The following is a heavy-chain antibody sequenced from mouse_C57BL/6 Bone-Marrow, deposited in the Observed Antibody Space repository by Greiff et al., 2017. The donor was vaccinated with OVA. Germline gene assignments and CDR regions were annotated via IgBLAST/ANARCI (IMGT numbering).Heavy chain of an antibody. CDR2: INPSSGYT. CDR1: GYTFTSYT. J-gene: IGHJ4*01. CDR3: ARSMDY. V-gene: IGHV1-4*02. Sequence: VQLVESAAELARPGASVKMSCKAYGYTFTSYTMHWVKQRPGQGLEWIGYINPSSGYTEYNQKFKDKTTLTADKSSSTAYMQLSSLTSEDSAVYYCARSMDYWGQGTSVTVSS.